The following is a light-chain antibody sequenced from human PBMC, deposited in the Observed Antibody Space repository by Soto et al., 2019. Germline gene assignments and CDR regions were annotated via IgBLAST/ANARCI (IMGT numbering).Light chain of an antibody. CDR1: SSDVGGYNY. CDR2: DVS. CDR3: SSYTSSSTVV. J-gene: IGLJ2*01. V-gene: IGLV2-14*01. Sequence: QSALTQPASVSGSPGQSITISCTGTSSDVGGYNYVSWYQQHPGKAPKLMIYDVSNRPSGVSNRCSGSNSSKTASLTISGLQAEDEADYCCSSYTSSSTVVFGGGTQLTVL.